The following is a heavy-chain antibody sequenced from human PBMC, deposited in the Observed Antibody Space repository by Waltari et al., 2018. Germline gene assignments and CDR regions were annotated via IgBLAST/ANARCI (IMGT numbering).Heavy chain of an antibody. D-gene: IGHD1-26*01. CDR1: GYTFTSYA. J-gene: IGHJ3*02. CDR2: INAGNGNT. CDR3: ARVLSGSRDAFDI. V-gene: IGHV1-3*01. Sequence: QVQLVQSGAEVKKPGASVKVSCKASGYTFTSYAMHWVRQAPGQRHEWMGWINAGNGNTKYSQKFQGRVTITRDTSASTAYMELSSLRSEDTAVYYCARVLSGSRDAFDIWGQGTMVTVSS.